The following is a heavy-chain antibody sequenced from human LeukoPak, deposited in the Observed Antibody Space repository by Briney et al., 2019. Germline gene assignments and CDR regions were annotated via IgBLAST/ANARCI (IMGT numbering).Heavy chain of an antibody. CDR3: ASLDIVATIDY. Sequence: SETLSLTCTVSGGSISSGGYYWSWIRQHPGKGLEWLGYIYYSGSTYYNPSLKSRVTISVDTSKNQFSLKLSSVTAADTAVYYCASLDIVATIDYWGQGTLVTVSS. V-gene: IGHV4-31*03. CDR2: IYYSGST. CDR1: GGSISSGGYY. J-gene: IGHJ4*02. D-gene: IGHD5-12*01.